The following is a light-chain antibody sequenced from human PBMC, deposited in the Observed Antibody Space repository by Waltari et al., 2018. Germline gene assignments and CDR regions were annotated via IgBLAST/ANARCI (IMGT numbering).Light chain of an antibody. V-gene: IGLV2-14*01. CDR1: SSDVGFYDF. Sequence: QSALTQPASVSGSPGQSITISCTGTSSDVGFYDFVSWFQQHPGKAPKVMIYKVNNRPSGVSNRFSGSKSANTASLTISGLQAEDEADYYCSSYTRRSYWVFGGGTK. J-gene: IGLJ3*02. CDR2: KVN. CDR3: SSYTRRSYWV.